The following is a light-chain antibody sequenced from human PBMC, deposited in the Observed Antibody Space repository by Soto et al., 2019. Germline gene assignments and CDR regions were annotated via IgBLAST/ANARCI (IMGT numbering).Light chain of an antibody. CDR2: GAS. J-gene: IGKJ5*01. CDR3: QQYGTSPVT. Sequence: EIVLTQSPGTLSLSPGERATLSCRASQSVSSTYLAWYQQRPGQAPRLLIFGASSRATGIPDRFSGSGSGTDFTLTVGRLEPEDFAVYFCQQYGTSPVTFGQGTRLEIK. V-gene: IGKV3-20*01. CDR1: QSVSSTY.